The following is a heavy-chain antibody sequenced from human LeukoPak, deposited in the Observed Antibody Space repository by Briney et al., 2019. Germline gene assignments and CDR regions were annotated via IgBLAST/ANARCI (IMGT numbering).Heavy chain of an antibody. V-gene: IGHV4-4*02. CDR2: IYHSGST. Sequence: KPSGTLSLTCAVSGGSISSSNWWSWVRQPPGKGLEWIGEIYHSGSTNYNPSLKSRVTISVDKSKNQFSLKLSSVTAADTAVYYCARSLYSSNWYYFDYWGQGTLVTVSS. CDR3: ARSLYSSNWYYFDY. J-gene: IGHJ4*02. D-gene: IGHD6-13*01. CDR1: GGSISSSNW.